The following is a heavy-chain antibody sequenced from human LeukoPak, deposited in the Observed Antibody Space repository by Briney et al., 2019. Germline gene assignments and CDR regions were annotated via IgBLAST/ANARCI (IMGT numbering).Heavy chain of an antibody. J-gene: IGHJ6*03. CDR1: GFTFSNYG. CDR3: ANSRYYYYYYMDV. CDR2: ISGSGDST. Sequence: PGGSLRLSCAASGFTFSNYGMSWVRQAPGKGLEWVSGISGSGDSTFYADSVKGRFTISRDNSKNTRYLQMNSLRAEDTAVYYCANSRYYYYYYMDVWGKGTTVTVSS. V-gene: IGHV3-23*01.